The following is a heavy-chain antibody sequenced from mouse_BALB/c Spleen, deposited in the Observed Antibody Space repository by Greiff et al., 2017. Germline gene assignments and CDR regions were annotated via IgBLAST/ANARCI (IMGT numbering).Heavy chain of an antibody. CDR2: ISSGGSYT. V-gene: IGHV5-9-4*01. CDR3: ARALYYGNLGY. D-gene: IGHD2-1*01. J-gene: IGHJ4*01. Sequence: EVKLVESGGGLVKPGGSLKLSCAASGFTFSSYAMSWVRQSPEKRLEWVAEISSGGSYTYYPDTVTGRFTISRDNAKNTLYLEMRSLRSEDTAMYYCARALYYGNLGYWGQGTSVTVSS. CDR1: GFTFSSYA.